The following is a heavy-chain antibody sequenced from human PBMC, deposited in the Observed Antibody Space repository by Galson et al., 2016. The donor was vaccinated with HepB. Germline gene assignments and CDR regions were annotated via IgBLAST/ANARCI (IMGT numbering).Heavy chain of an antibody. J-gene: IGHJ6*02. Sequence: SVKVSCKASRHTFSAYYIHWVREAPGQGLEWMGVINPSGGRPSYAQIFQGRLTLTSDAATSTIQLHLSSLGTDDTAIYYCARVSNRNGHYFYYGMGVWGPGTAVTVSS. CDR2: INPSGGRP. CDR3: ARVSNRNGHYFYYGMGV. D-gene: IGHD2-8*01. V-gene: IGHV1-46*01. CDR1: RHTFSAYY.